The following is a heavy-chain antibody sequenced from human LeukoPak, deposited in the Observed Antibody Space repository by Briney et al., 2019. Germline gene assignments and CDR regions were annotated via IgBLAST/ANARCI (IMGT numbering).Heavy chain of an antibody. Sequence: ASVKVSCKASGYTFTGYYMHWVRQAPGQGLEGMGWINPNSGGTNYAQKFQGRVTTTRDTSISTAYMELSRLRSDDTAVYYCATDGEQLVARYYFDYWGQGTLVTASS. CDR1: GYTFTGYY. CDR3: ATDGEQLVARYYFDY. CDR2: INPNSGGT. J-gene: IGHJ4*02. V-gene: IGHV1-2*02. D-gene: IGHD6-6*01.